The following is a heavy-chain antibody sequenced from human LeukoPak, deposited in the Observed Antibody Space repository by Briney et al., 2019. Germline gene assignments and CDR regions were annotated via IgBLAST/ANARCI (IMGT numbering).Heavy chain of an antibody. V-gene: IGHV4-61*02. CDR1: GGSISSGSYY. Sequence: PSETLSLTCTVSGGSISSGSYYWSWIRQPAGKGLEWIGRIYTSGSTNYNPSLKSRVTISVDTSKNQFSLKLSSVTAADTAVYYCAKEGKYCSSTSCYGYYYYYYMDVWGKGTTVTISS. D-gene: IGHD2-2*01. CDR3: AKEGKYCSSTSCYGYYYYYYMDV. J-gene: IGHJ6*03. CDR2: IYTSGST.